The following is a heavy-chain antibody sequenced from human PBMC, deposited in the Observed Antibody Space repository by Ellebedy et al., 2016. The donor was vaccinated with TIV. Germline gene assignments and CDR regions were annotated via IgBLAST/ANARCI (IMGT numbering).Heavy chain of an antibody. Sequence: ASVKVSXKASGYTFTSYGISWVRQAPGQGLEWMGWISAYNGNTNYAQKFQGRVTMTRDTSTSTVYMELSSLRSEDTAVYYCARMPYYYDSSGLDAFDIWGQGTMVTVSS. V-gene: IGHV1-18*04. CDR2: ISAYNGNT. CDR3: ARMPYYYDSSGLDAFDI. CDR1: GYTFTSYG. D-gene: IGHD3-22*01. J-gene: IGHJ3*02.